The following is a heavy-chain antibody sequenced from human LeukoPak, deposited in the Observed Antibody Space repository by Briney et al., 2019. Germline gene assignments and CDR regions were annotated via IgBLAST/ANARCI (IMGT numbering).Heavy chain of an antibody. CDR2: ISGSGGST. CDR1: GFTFSSYA. D-gene: IGHD3-10*01. J-gene: IGHJ4*02. Sequence: GGSLRLSCAASGFTFSSYAMSWVRQAPGKGLEWVSAISGSGGSTYYADSVKGRFTISRDNSKNTLYLQMNSLRAEDTAVYYCAKAGVRFGELLNYFDYWGQGTLVTVSS. CDR3: AKAGVRFGELLNYFDY. V-gene: IGHV3-23*01.